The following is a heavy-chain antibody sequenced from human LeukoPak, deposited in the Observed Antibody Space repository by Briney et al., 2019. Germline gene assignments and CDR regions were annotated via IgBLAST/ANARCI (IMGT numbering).Heavy chain of an antibody. J-gene: IGHJ6*02. D-gene: IGHD3-22*01. CDR1: GGSISSYY. Sequence: SETLSLTCTVSGGSISSYYWNWIRQSPGKGLEWIGYIYYSGNTNYNPSLKSRVTISVDTSKNQFSLKLHSVTAADTAVYYCARGRALYYDSSGYPDYYGMDVWGQGTTVTVSS. V-gene: IGHV4-59*01. CDR2: IYYSGNT. CDR3: ARGRALYYDSSGYPDYYGMDV.